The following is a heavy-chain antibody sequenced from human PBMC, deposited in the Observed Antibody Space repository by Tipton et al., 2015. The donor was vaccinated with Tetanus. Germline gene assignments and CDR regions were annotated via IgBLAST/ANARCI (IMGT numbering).Heavy chain of an antibody. D-gene: IGHD2-21*01. CDR2: INQDESET. Sequence: SLRLSCAASGFSFSSNAMSWVRQAPGKGLEWVANINQDESETYYVDSVKGRFTISRDNAKNSLYLQMNSLRAEDTAVYYCANKGGGDSDYWGQGALVTVSS. J-gene: IGHJ4*02. CDR3: ANKGGGDSDY. CDR1: GFSFSSNA. V-gene: IGHV3-7*01.